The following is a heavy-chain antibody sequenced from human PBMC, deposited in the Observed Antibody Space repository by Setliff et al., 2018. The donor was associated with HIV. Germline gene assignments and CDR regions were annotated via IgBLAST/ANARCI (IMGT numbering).Heavy chain of an antibody. Sequence: LSLSCAASGFTFNNYAIHWVRQAPGKGLEWVALISYDGTYKYYADSVKGRFTISRDKSKNTLYLQMNSLRTEDTAVYYCARVFQSYFFDFWGQGTLVTVSS. CDR3: ARVFQSYFFDF. CDR1: GFTFNNYA. CDR2: ISYDGTYK. V-gene: IGHV3-30*04. D-gene: IGHD3-3*01. J-gene: IGHJ4*02.